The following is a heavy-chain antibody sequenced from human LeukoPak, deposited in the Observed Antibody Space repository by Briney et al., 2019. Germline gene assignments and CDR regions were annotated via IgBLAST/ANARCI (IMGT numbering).Heavy chain of an antibody. CDR1: GFTFSSYA. CDR3: ERANWYYDFLHPLDY. Sequence: LSGGSLRLSCAASGFTFSSYAMHWVRQAPGKGLEWVAVISYDGSNKYYADSVKGRFTISRDNSKNTLYLQMNSLRAEDTAVYYCERANWYYDFLHPLDYWGQGTLVTVSS. CDR2: ISYDGSNK. J-gene: IGHJ4*02. V-gene: IGHV3-30-3*01. D-gene: IGHD3-3*01.